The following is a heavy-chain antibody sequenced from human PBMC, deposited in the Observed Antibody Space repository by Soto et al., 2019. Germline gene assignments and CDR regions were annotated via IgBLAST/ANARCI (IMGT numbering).Heavy chain of an antibody. CDR2: INHTGHK. V-gene: IGHV4-34*01. D-gene: IGHD3-10*01. CDR1: GGSFNDYY. J-gene: IGHJ4*02. Sequence: QVQLQQWGAGLLKPSETLSLTCAVYGGSFNDYYWSWIRQPPGKGLEWIGEINHTGHKNSNPSLMCRVTISLDTAKKHFSLKVSSVAAADPAVYYGARSGHLFDSWGQGILVTVSS. CDR3: ARSGHLFDS.